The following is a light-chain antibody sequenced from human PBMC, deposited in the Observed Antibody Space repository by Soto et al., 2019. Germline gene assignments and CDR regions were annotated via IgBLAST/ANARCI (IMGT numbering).Light chain of an antibody. CDR3: QQYGTSPLT. CDR1: QSVSNNY. J-gene: IGKJ4*01. V-gene: IGKV3-20*01. Sequence: EIVLTQSPGTLSLSPGERATLSCRASQSVSNNYLAWYQQKPGQAPRLLIYDVSSRATGTPERFSGSGSGTDFTLNIGRLEPEDFAVYYCQQYGTSPLTFGGGTKVDIK. CDR2: DVS.